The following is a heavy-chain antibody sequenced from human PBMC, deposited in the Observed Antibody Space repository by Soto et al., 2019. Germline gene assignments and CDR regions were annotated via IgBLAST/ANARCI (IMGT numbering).Heavy chain of an antibody. D-gene: IGHD3-22*01. V-gene: IGHV4-31*03. Sequence: QVQLQESGPGLVKPSQTLSLTCTVSGGSISSGGYYWSWIRQHPGKGLEWIGYIYYSGSTYYNPSLKSRVTISVDTSKNQFSLKLSSVTAADTAMYYCARDPTTGSGYYPGAWGQGTLVTVSS. CDR2: IYYSGST. J-gene: IGHJ4*02. CDR1: GGSISSGGYY. CDR3: ARDPTTGSGYYPGA.